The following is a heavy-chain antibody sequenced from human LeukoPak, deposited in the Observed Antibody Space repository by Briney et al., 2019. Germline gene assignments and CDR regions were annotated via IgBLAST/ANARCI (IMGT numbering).Heavy chain of an antibody. V-gene: IGHV3-11*01. CDR3: ATDGTGFDT. CDR1: GFTFNDYY. CDR2: INIGGTNT. Sequence: GGSLRLSCAASGFTFNDYYMSWIRQAPGKGLEWLSYINIGGTNTHYADSVKGRFTISRDNAKKPLYLEMNNLRAEDTAVYYCATDGTGFDTWGQGVLVTVSS. J-gene: IGHJ5*02.